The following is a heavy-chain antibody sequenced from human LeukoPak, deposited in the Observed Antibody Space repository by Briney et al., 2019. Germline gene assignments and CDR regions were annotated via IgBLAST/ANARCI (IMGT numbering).Heavy chain of an antibody. D-gene: IGHD2-2*01. Sequence: GASVKVSCKASGYTFTSYYMHWVRQAPGQGLEWMGIINPSGGSTSYAQKFQGRVTMTRDTSTSTVYMELSSLRPEDTAVYYCARVGRLDCSSTSCYASYYYYYYYMDVWGKGTTVTVSS. J-gene: IGHJ6*03. V-gene: IGHV1-46*01. CDR1: GYTFTSYY. CDR2: INPSGGST. CDR3: ARVGRLDCSSTSCYASYYYYYYYMDV.